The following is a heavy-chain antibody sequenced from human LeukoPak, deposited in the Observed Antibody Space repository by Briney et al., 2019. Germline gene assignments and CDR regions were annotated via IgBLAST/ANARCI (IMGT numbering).Heavy chain of an antibody. CDR3: VRVVTVSNTDPAFDI. CDR1: GFTFGDYA. J-gene: IGHJ3*02. CDR2: ISWNSGRI. Sequence: PGGSLRLSCTASGFTFGDYAMSWFRQAPGKGLEWVSGISWNSGRIGYADSVKGRFTISRDNAKNSLYPQMNSLRAEDTALYYCVRVVTVSNTDPAFDIWGQGTMVIVSS. D-gene: IGHD2-21*02. V-gene: IGHV3-9*01.